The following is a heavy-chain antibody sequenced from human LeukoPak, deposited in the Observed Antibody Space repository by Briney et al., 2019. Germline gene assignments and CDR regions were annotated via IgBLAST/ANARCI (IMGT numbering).Heavy chain of an antibody. V-gene: IGHV1-18*01. D-gene: IGHD3-22*01. CDR3: ARRDYYDSSGPEDFDY. Sequence: VASVKVSCKASGYPFTSYGISWVRQAPGQGLEWMGWISAYNGNTNYAQKLQGRVTMTTDTSTSTAYMELRSLRSDDTAVYYCARRDYYDSSGPEDFDYWGQGTLVTVSS. J-gene: IGHJ4*02. CDR1: GYPFTSYG. CDR2: ISAYNGNT.